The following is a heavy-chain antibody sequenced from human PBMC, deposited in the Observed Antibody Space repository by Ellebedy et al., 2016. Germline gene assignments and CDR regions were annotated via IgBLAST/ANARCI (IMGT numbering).Heavy chain of an antibody. J-gene: IGHJ6*02. V-gene: IGHV3-7*01. CDR3: ARSSRGYYYYYYGMDV. D-gene: IGHD2/OR15-2a*01. Sequence: GESLKISXAASGFTFSSYSMNWVRQAPGKGLEWVASIKQDGSEKKYADSVKGRFTISRDNAKTSLYLQMNSLRAEDTAVYYCARSSRGYYYYYYGMDVWGQGTTVTVSS. CDR1: GFTFSSYS. CDR2: IKQDGSEK.